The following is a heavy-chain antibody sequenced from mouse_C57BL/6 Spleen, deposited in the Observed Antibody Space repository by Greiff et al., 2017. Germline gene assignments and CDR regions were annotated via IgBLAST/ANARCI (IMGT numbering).Heavy chain of an antibody. CDR2: ISYDGSN. CDR3: AREDYDYDGNAY. J-gene: IGHJ3*01. CDR1: GYSITSGYY. Sequence: EVQLQESGPGLVKPSQSLSLTCSVTGYSITSGYYWNWIRQFPGNKLEWMGYISYDGSNNYNPSLKNRISITRDTSKNQFFLKLNSVTTEDTATYYCAREDYDYDGNAYWGQGTLVTVSA. D-gene: IGHD2-4*01. V-gene: IGHV3-6*01.